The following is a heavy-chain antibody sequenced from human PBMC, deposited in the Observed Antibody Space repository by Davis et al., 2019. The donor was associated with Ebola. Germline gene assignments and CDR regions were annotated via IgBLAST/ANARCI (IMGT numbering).Heavy chain of an antibody. V-gene: IGHV6-1*01. J-gene: IGHJ3*02. CDR1: GDSVSSNSVV. CDR2: TYYRSKWYN. Sequence: SQTLSLTCAISGDSVSSNSVVWNWIRQSPSRGLEWLGRTYYRSKWYNDYAVSVKSRITINPDTSKNQFSLKLSSVTAADTAVYYCASTGVYGSYDSSGYGAFDIWGQGTMVTVSS. D-gene: IGHD3-22*01. CDR3: ASTGVYGSYDSSGYGAFDI.